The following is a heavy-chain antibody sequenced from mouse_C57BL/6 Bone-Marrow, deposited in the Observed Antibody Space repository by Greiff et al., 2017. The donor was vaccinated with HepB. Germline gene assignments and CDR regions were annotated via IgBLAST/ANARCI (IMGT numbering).Heavy chain of an antibody. D-gene: IGHD2-2*01. V-gene: IGHV1-64*01. CDR1: GYTFTSYW. CDR3: ARWRGYGPFAY. J-gene: IGHJ3*01. CDR2: IHPNSCST. Sequence: QVQLQQPGAELVKPGASVKLSCKASGYTFTSYWMHWVKQRPGQGLEWIGMIHPNSCSTNYNEKFKSKATLTVDKSSSTAYMQLSSLTSEDSAVYYCARWRGYGPFAYWGQGTLVTVSA.